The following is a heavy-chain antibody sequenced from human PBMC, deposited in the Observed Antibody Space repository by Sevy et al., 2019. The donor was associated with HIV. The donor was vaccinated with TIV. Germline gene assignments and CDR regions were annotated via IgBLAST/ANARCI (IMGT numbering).Heavy chain of an antibody. CDR1: GYTFNIYG. V-gene: IGHV1-18*01. CDR2: ISPYTGNT. CDR3: ARDRQEGYFDY. Sequence: ASVKVSCKATGYTFNIYGISWVRQAPGQGLEWMGWISPYTGNTNYVQTLQGRVTMTTDTSTSTAYMDLRSLRSDDTAVYYCARDRQEGYFDYWGQGTLVTVSS. J-gene: IGHJ4*02.